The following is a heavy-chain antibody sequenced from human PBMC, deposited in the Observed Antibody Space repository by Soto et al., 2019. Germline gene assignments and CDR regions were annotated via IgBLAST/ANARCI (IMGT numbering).Heavy chain of an antibody. CDR1: GGTFTNYA. CDR3: ARGYRELYYYAMDV. D-gene: IGHD3-10*01. V-gene: IGHV1-69*06. CDR2: IIPIYDKA. J-gene: IGHJ6*02. Sequence: QVELVQSGVEVKKPGSSVKVSCKASGGTFTNYAFNWVRQAPGQGLAWMGGIIPIYDKANYAEKFQGRVTIAAAKSATTAFLALSSLTSDVTDVYFCARGYRELYYYAMDVWGRGTPVIVSS.